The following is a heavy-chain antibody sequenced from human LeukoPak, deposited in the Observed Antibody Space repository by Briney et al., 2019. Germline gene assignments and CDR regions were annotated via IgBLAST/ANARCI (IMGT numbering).Heavy chain of an antibody. Sequence: GGSLRLSCAASGFTFSSYWMSWVRQAPGKGLEWVANIKQDGSEKYYVDSVKGRFTISRDNAKNSLYLQMNSLRAEDTAVYYCAINLYYYDSSGYYYPDAFDIWGQGTMVTVSS. V-gene: IGHV3-7*01. D-gene: IGHD3-22*01. CDR1: GFTFSSYW. CDR3: AINLYYYDSSGYYYPDAFDI. CDR2: IKQDGSEK. J-gene: IGHJ3*02.